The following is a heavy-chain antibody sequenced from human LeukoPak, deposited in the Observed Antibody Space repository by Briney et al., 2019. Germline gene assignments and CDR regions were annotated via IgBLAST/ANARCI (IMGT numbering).Heavy chain of an antibody. Sequence: PSETLSLTCIVSGGSISSSSYSWGWIRQPPGKGLEWIGSIYYSGSTYYNPSLKSRVTISVDTSKNHFSLKLSSVTAADTAVYYCARIGDFDYWGQGTLVTVSS. V-gene: IGHV4-39*01. J-gene: IGHJ4*02. CDR3: ARIGDFDY. CDR2: IYYSGST. D-gene: IGHD3-22*01. CDR1: GGSISSSSYS.